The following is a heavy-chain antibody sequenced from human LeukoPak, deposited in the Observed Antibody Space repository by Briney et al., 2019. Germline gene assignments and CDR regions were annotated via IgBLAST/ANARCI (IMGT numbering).Heavy chain of an antibody. CDR1: GYSISSGYY. CDR3: AATYYYDSSGYYF. J-gene: IGHJ4*02. CDR2: IYYSGST. D-gene: IGHD3-22*01. Sequence: PSETLSLTCTVSGYSISSGYYWGWIRQPPGKGLEWIGSIYYSGSTYYNPSLKSRVTISVDTSKNQFSLKLSSVTAADTAVYYCAATYYYDSSGYYFWGQGTLVTVSS. V-gene: IGHV4-38-2*02.